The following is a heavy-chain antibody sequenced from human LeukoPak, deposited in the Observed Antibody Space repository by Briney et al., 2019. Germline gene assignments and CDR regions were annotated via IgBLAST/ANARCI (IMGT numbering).Heavy chain of an antibody. J-gene: IGHJ4*02. D-gene: IGHD3-10*01. CDR3: TTPYYYGSGTITPIYYFDY. CDR1: GFTFSSYA. CDR2: IKSETDGGTT. V-gene: IGHV3-15*01. Sequence: GGSLRLSCAASGFTFSSYAMSWVRQAPGKGLEWVGRIKSETDGGTTAYGSPVKGRFTISRDDSKNTLYLQMNSLNTEDTAVYYCTTPYYYGSGTITPIYYFDYWGQGTLVTVSS.